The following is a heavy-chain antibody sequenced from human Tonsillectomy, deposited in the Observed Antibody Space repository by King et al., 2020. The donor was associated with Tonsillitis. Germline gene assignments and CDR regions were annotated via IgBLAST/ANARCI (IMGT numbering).Heavy chain of an antibody. Sequence: QLQESGPGLVKPSETLSLTCTVSGGSISSYYWSWIRQPPGKGLEWIGYIYYSGSTNYNPSLKSRVTISVDTSKNQFSLKLSSVTAADTAVYYCARRSTYYYDSSGYRETRDLTYFDYWGQGTLVTVSS. CDR2: IYYSGST. D-gene: IGHD3-22*01. CDR1: GGSISSYY. V-gene: IGHV4-59*01. CDR3: ARRSTYYYDSSGYRETRDLTYFDY. J-gene: IGHJ4*02.